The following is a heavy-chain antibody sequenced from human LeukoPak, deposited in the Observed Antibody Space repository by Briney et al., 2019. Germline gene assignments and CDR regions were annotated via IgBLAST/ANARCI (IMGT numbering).Heavy chain of an antibody. D-gene: IGHD3-10*01. CDR2: ISYSSSYI. CDR1: GFTFSSYT. V-gene: IGHV3-21*01. J-gene: IGHJ4*02. CDR3: ARGCYYGSGSYFDY. Sequence: GRSLRLSCAASGFTFSSYTMNGVRQAPGKGLEWVSAISYSSSYIHYAESVKGRFTVYRDNAKNSLYLQMNSLRADDTAVYYCARGCYYGSGSYFDYWGQGTLVTVSS.